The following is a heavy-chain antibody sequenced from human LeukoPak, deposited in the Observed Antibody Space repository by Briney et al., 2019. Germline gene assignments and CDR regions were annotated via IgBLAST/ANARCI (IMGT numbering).Heavy chain of an antibody. J-gene: IGHJ4*02. V-gene: IGHV4-39*07. D-gene: IGHD3-22*01. Sequence: SETLSLTCTVSGGSISSSSYSWGWIRQPPGKGLEWIGSIYYSGNTFYNPSLKSRVTISVDTSKNQFSLKLRSVTAADTALYFCAREGYYYDSSGPIDYWGQGTRVTVSS. CDR2: IYYSGNT. CDR3: AREGYYYDSSGPIDY. CDR1: GGSISSSSYS.